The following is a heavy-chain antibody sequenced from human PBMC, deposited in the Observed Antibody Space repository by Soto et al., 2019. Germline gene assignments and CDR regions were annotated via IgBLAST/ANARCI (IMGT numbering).Heavy chain of an antibody. CDR3: AKAGYERSYNWNDGPYYGMDV. V-gene: IGHV3-43*01. CDR1: GFTFDDYT. CDR2: ISWDGGST. Sequence: GGSLRLSCAASGFTFDDYTMHWVRQAPGKGLEWVSLISWDGGSTYYADSVKGRFTISRDNSKNSLYLQMNSLRTEDTALYYCAKAGYERSYNWNDGPYYGMDVWGQGTTVTVSS. J-gene: IGHJ6*02. D-gene: IGHD1-1*01.